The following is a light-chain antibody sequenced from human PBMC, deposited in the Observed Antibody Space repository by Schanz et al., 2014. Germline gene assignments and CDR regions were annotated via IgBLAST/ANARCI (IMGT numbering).Light chain of an antibody. J-gene: IGLJ1*01. CDR2: DVT. Sequence: QSALTQPASVSGSPGQSITISCTGTSSDVGGYNYVSWYQQHPGKAPKLMIYDVTNRPSGVSYRFSGSKSGYTASLTISGLQVEDGADYYCSSYTRSSTYVFGTGTKLTVL. CDR3: SSYTRSSTYV. V-gene: IGLV2-14*01. CDR1: SSDVGGYNY.